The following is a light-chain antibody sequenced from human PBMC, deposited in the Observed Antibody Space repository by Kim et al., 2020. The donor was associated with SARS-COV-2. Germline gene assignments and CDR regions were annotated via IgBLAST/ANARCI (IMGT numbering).Light chain of an antibody. J-gene: IGKJ2*01. CDR2: KTS. Sequence: DIQMTQSPSTLSASVGDRLTITCRASQSIGSWLAWFQQRPGKAPKLLIYKTSNLESGVPSRFSGSGSGTEFTLTISSLQPDDFATYYCQQYDTYSYTFGQGTKLEIK. V-gene: IGKV1-5*03. CDR3: QQYDTYSYT. CDR1: QSIGSW.